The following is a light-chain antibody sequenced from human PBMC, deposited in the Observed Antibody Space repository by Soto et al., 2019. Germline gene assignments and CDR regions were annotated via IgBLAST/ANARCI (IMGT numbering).Light chain of an antibody. CDR3: QKLRMYPST. CDR2: AAS. V-gene: IGKV1-9*01. Sequence: IQMTQSPSSLSAAVGDRVTMTCRASQDIAIYLAWYQQKPGEAPKLLIYAASTLYGGVPSRFSGSGSGTDFALTITSLQAEDFATYYCQKLRMYPSTCGGGTKGDIK. CDR1: QDIAIY. J-gene: IGKJ4*01.